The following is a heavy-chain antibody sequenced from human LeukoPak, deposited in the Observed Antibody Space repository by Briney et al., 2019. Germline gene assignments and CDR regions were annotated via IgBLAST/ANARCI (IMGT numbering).Heavy chain of an antibody. Sequence: GASVKVSCKASGYTFTTYGINWLRQAPGQGLAWMGWISTYNSNTHYAQKLRGRVTMTTDASTSTAYMELRSLRSDDTAVYYCARGIPPGDAFDIWGQGTMVTVSS. D-gene: IGHD2-2*02. CDR1: GYTFTTYG. CDR3: ARGIPPGDAFDI. J-gene: IGHJ3*02. CDR2: ISTYNSNT. V-gene: IGHV1-18*01.